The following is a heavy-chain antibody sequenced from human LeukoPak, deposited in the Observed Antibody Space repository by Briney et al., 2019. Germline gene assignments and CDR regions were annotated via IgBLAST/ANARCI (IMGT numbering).Heavy chain of an antibody. CDR3: ARDTVTTGWFDP. J-gene: IGHJ5*02. Sequence: ASVKVSCKASGGTFSSYAISWVRQAPGQGPEWMGGIIPIFGTANYAQKFQGRVTITADESTSTAYMELSSLRSEDTAVYYCARDTVTTGWFDPWGQGTLVTVSS. CDR2: IIPIFGTA. CDR1: GGTFSSYA. V-gene: IGHV1-69*13. D-gene: IGHD4-17*01.